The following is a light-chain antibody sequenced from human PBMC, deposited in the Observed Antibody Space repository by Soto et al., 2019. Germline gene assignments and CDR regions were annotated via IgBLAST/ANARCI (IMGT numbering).Light chain of an antibody. V-gene: IGKV1-5*01. CDR1: QSIRRS. Sequence: FQMTQSPSSLSASVGDRVTITCRASQSIRRSLNWYQQKPGKAPKLLIYAASSLKSGVPSRFSGSGSGTDFTLTISSLQPDDFATYYCQHCNSDSEAFGQGTKVDI. CDR3: QHCNSDSEA. CDR2: AAS. J-gene: IGKJ1*01.